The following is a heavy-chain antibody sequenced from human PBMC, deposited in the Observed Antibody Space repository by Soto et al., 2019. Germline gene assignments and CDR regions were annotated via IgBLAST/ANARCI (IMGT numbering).Heavy chain of an antibody. D-gene: IGHD6-6*01. CDR2: INSDGSST. J-gene: IGHJ6*02. CDR1: GFTFSSYW. V-gene: IGHV3-74*01. Sequence: PGGSLRLSCAASGFTFSSYWMHWVRQAPGKGLVWVSRINSDGSSTSYADSVKGRFTISRDNAKNTLYLQMNSLRAEGTAVYYCSLLYSSSSPPAGSYYYYGMDVWGQGTTVTVSS. CDR3: SLLYSSSSPPAGSYYYYGMDV.